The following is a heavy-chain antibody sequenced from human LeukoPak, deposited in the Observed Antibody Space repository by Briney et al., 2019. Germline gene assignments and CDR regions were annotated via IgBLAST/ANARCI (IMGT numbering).Heavy chain of an antibody. CDR2: ISGMSSTI. CDR1: GFTFRSYS. V-gene: IGHV3-48*01. Sequence: GGSLRLSCAASGFTFRSYSMNWVRQAPGKGLEWVSFISGMSSTIYYADSVKGRFTISRDNSKNTLYLQLNSLRAEDTAVYFCAKGRGSANSGSNYWGQGTLVTVSS. J-gene: IGHJ4*02. D-gene: IGHD1-26*01. CDR3: AKGRGSANSGSNY.